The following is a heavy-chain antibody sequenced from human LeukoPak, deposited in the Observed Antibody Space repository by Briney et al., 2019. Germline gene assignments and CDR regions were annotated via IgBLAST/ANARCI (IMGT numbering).Heavy chain of an antibody. CDR3: ARWSYCSSTSCPKNAFDI. V-gene: IGHV4-61*02. CDR1: GGSISSGSYY. J-gene: IGHJ3*02. CDR2: IYTSGST. D-gene: IGHD2-2*01. Sequence: PSQTLSLTCTVSGGSISSGSYYWSWIRQPAGKGLEWIGRIYTSGSTNYNPSLKSRVTISVDTSKNQFSLKLSSVTAVDTAVYYCARWSYCSSTSCPKNAFDIWGQGTMVTVSS.